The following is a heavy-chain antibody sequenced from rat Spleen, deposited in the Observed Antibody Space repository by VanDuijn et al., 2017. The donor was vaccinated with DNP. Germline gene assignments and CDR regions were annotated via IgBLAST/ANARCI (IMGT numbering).Heavy chain of an antibody. CDR3: ATSESAGFVS. Sequence: EVQLVESGGGLVKPGRSLKLSCVASGFSFSDYAMAWVRQAPEKGLEWVASISYEGSSTYYRDSVKGRFTISRDNGESTLFLQMDSLRSEDTATYYCATSESAGFVSWGQGVMVTVSS. J-gene: IGHJ2*01. CDR2: ISYEGSST. CDR1: GFSFSDYA. V-gene: IGHV5-17*01. D-gene: IGHD3-7*01.